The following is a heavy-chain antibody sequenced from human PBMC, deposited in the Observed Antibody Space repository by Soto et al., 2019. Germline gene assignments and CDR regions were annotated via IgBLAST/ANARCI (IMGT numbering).Heavy chain of an antibody. CDR1: GGSISGSTYY. CDR2: IDYSGNT. J-gene: IGHJ4*02. V-gene: IGHV4-39*01. D-gene: IGHD2-2*01. Sequence: QVQLQESGPGLVKPSETLSLTCIVSGGSISGSTYYWGWIRQPPGKGLEWIGSIDYSGNTYYSPAFKRSVLNTLRTAQKQVSPGPSLGDAADPAVYFCARPRGDVGMPSRWGQGTLVTVSS. CDR3: ARPRGDVGMPSR.